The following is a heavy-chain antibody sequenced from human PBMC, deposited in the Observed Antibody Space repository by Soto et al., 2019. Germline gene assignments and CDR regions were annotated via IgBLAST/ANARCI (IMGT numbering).Heavy chain of an antibody. J-gene: IGHJ5*02. D-gene: IGHD3-9*01. CDR2: IIPIFGTA. CDR1: GGTFSSYA. CDR3: ARRPPVLRHFDWSPPFDP. Sequence: VQLLESGAEVKKPGSSVKVSCKASGGTFSSYAISWVRQAPGQGLEWMGGIIPIFGTANYAQKFQGRVTITADESTSTAYMELSSLRSEDTAVYYCARRPPVLRHFDWSPPFDPWGQGTLVTVSS. V-gene: IGHV1-69*01.